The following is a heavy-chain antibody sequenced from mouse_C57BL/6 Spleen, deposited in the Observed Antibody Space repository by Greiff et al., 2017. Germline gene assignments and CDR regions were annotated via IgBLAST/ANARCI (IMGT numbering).Heavy chain of an antibody. Sequence: VQLVESGPELVKPGASVKISCKASGYAFSSSWMNWVKQRPGKGLEWIGRIYPGDGDTNYNGKFKGKATLTADKSSSTAYMQLSSLTSEDSAVYFCAREKGYASYYFDYWGQGTTLTVAS. CDR3: AREKGYASYYFDY. CDR1: GYAFSSSW. J-gene: IGHJ2*01. D-gene: IGHD3-2*02. V-gene: IGHV1-82*01. CDR2: IYPGDGDT.